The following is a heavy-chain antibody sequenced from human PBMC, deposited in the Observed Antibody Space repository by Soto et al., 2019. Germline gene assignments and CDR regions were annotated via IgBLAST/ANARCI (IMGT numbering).Heavy chain of an antibody. D-gene: IGHD3-10*01. CDR1: GYTFTSYG. CDR2: ISAYNGNT. Sequence: QVQLVQSGAEVKKPGASVKVSCKASGYTFTSYGISWVRQAPGQGLEWMGWISAYNGNTNYAQKRQGRVTMTTDTSTSTAYMELRSLRSDDTAVYYCAGSPYYYGSEGGMDVWGQGTTVTVSS. CDR3: AGSPYYYGSEGGMDV. V-gene: IGHV1-18*01. J-gene: IGHJ6*02.